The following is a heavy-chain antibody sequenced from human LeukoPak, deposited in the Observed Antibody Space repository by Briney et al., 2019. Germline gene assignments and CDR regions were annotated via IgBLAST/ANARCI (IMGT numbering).Heavy chain of an antibody. D-gene: IGHD5-18*01. V-gene: IGHV3-30*18. Sequence: PGRSLRLSCAASGFTFSSYGIHWVRQAPGKGLEWVALISYDGSNKYYADSVKGRFTISRDNSKNTLYLQMNSLRAEDTAVYYCAKEMLGYSYGYVRHAFDIWGQGTMVTVSS. CDR3: AKEMLGYSYGYVRHAFDI. J-gene: IGHJ3*02. CDR2: ISYDGSNK. CDR1: GFTFSSYG.